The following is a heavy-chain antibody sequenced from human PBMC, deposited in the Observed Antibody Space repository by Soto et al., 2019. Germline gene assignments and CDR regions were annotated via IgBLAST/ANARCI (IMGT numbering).Heavy chain of an antibody. CDR2: FDPEDGET. J-gene: IGHJ5*02. D-gene: IGHD1-26*01. Sequence: SVKVSCKVSGYTLTELSMHWVRQAPGKGLEWMGGFDPEDGETIYAQKFQGRVTMTEDTSTDTAYMELSSLRSEDTAVYYCATQPRTSGSYSRWFDPWGQGTLVAVSS. CDR3: ATQPRTSGSYSRWFDP. V-gene: IGHV1-24*01. CDR1: GYTLTELS.